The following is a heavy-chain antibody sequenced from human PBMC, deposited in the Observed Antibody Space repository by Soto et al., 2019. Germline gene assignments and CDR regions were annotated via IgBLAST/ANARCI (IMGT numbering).Heavy chain of an antibody. V-gene: IGHV2-5*02. J-gene: IGHJ4*02. CDR2: IFWDDGK. CDR3: AHRSRGYAYYFDQ. CDR1: GFSLTTRGVA. Sequence: QITLKESGPALVRPTQTLTLTCSFSGFSLTTRGVAVGWIRQPPGKALEWLALIFWDDGKWYSPSLRSRLTLTADTSKNPVVLTMTNMDPVDTATSYCAHRSRGYAYYFDQWGQGTLVTVSS. D-gene: IGHD5-12*01.